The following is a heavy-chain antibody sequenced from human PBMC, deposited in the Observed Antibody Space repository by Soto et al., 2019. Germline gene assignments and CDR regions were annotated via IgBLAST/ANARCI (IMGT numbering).Heavy chain of an antibody. Sequence: QLQLQESGSGLVKPSQTLSLTCAVSGGSISSGGYSWSWIRQPPGKGLEWIGYIYHSGSTYYNPSLKRRVTISRDRSKNQFSRKLSSVTAADTAVYYCAAGGGLPRYYWGQGTLVTISS. D-gene: IGHD5-12*01. CDR2: IYHSGST. V-gene: IGHV4-30-2*01. CDR1: GGSISSGGYS. CDR3: AAGGGLPRYY. J-gene: IGHJ4*02.